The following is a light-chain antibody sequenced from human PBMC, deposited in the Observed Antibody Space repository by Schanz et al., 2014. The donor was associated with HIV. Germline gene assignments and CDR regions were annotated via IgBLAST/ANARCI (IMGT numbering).Light chain of an antibody. J-gene: IGLJ1*01. CDR2: SDR. V-gene: IGLV1-44*01. CDR3: SSYAYSNIP. Sequence: QSVLPQPPSASGTPGQRVTISCSGSSSNIRINTVNWYQQFPGTAPKLLMHSDRLRPSGVPDRFSGSKSGNTASLTVSGLQAEDEADYYCSSYAYSNIPFGTGTKVTVL. CDR1: SSNIRINT.